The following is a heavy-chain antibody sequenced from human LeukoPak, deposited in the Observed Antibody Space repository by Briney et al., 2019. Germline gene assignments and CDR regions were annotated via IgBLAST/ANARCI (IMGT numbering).Heavy chain of an antibody. CDR2: IIPIFGTA. J-gene: IGHJ4*02. D-gene: IGHD1-26*01. CDR1: GGTFSSYA. Sequence: ASVKVSCKASGGTFSSYAISWVRQAPGQGLEWMGGIIPIFGTANYAQKFQGRVTITADESTSTAYMELSSLRSEDTAVYYCARVGATGGFFDYWDQGTLVTVSS. V-gene: IGHV1-69*13. CDR3: ARVGATGGFFDY.